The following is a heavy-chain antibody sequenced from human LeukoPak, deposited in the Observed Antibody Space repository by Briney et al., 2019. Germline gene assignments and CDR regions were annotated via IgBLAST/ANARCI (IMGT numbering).Heavy chain of an antibody. CDR3: AREGRVRGVIITGFGY. Sequence: ASVKVSCKASGYTFTGQYMHWVRQAPGQGLEWMGWINPNSGGTNYAQKFQGRVTMTRDTSISTAYMELSRLRSDDTAVYYCAREGRVRGVIITGFGYWGQGTLVTVSS. V-gene: IGHV1-2*02. CDR1: GYTFTGQY. J-gene: IGHJ4*02. CDR2: INPNSGGT. D-gene: IGHD3-10*01.